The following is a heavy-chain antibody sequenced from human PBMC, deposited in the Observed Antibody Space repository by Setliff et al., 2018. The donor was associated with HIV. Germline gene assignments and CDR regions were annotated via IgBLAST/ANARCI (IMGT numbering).Heavy chain of an antibody. J-gene: IGHJ4*02. V-gene: IGHV4-34*01. CDR1: GGSFTDYY. D-gene: IGHD3-10*01. Sequence: SETLSLTCAVFGGSFTDYYWIWIRQPPGKGLEWIGEINHSGSTHYNPSLKSRFTISVDTSKNQFSLKLSSVTAADTAVYYCARGRDKYGPIDYWGQGTLVTVSS. CDR2: INHSGST. CDR3: ARGRDKYGPIDY.